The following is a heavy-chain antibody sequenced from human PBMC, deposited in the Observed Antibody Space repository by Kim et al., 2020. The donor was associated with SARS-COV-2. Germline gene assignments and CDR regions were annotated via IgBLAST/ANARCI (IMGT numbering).Heavy chain of an antibody. V-gene: IGHV1-18*01. Sequence: KLQGRVTMTTDTSTSTAYMELRSLRSDDTAVYYCARVVAAAGQRKNWFDPWGQGTLVTVSS. CDR3: ARVVAAAGQRKNWFDP. J-gene: IGHJ5*02. D-gene: IGHD6-13*01.